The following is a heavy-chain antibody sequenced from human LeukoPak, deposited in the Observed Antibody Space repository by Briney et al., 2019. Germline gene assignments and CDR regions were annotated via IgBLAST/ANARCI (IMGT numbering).Heavy chain of an antibody. D-gene: IGHD5-12*01. CDR2: INHSGST. CDR3: ARQIRWLRYWFDP. CDR1: GGSISSYY. V-gene: IGHV4-34*01. Sequence: PSETLSLTCTVSGGSISSYYWSWIRQPPGKGLEWIGEINHSGSTNYNPSLKSRVTISVDTSKNQFSLKLSSVTAADTAVYYCARQIRWLRYWFDPWGQGTLVTVSS. J-gene: IGHJ5*02.